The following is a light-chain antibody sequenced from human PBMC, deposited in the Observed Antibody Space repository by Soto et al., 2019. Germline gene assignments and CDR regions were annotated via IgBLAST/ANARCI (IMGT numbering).Light chain of an antibody. V-gene: IGLV2-14*01. CDR1: SSDVGGYNY. Sequence: QSALTQPASVSGSPGQSITISCTGSSSDVGGYNYVSWYQQHPDKAPKLMIYEVSNRPSGVSNRFSGSKSGNTASLTISGLQAEDEADYYCSSYTTTKTLVFGGGTKVTV. CDR3: SSYTTTKTLV. CDR2: EVS. J-gene: IGLJ2*01.